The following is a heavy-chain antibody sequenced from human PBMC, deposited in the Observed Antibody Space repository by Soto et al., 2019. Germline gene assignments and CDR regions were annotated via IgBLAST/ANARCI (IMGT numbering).Heavy chain of an antibody. V-gene: IGHV4-38-2*02. CDR2: IYYSGST. D-gene: IGHD2-21*02. CDR3: ARQRTSVVTQAYFDV. CDR1: NFSISSGYY. J-gene: IGHJ4*02. Sequence: PSETLSLTCIVYNFSISSGYYWGWIRQPPGKGLEWIGSIYYSGSTYNNPSLRSRVSMSIDTSKDQFSLKLKSVTAADTALYFCARQRTSVVTQAYFDVWGPGSLVTVSS.